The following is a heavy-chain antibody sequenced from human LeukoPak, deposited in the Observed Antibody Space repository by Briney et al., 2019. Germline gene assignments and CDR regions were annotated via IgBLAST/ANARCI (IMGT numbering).Heavy chain of an antibody. CDR2: ISYDGSNK. Sequence: HPGGSLRLSCAASGFTFSSYAMHWVRQAPGKGLEWVAVISYDGSNKYYADSVKGRFTISRGNSKNTLYLQMNSLRAEDTAVYYCTYYGSPYFDYWGQGTLVTVSS. D-gene: IGHD3-10*01. CDR1: GFTFSSYA. J-gene: IGHJ4*02. V-gene: IGHV3-30-3*01. CDR3: TYYGSPYFDY.